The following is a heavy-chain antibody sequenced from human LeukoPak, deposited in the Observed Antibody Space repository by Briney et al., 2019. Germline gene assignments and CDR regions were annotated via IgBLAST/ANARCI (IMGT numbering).Heavy chain of an antibody. V-gene: IGHV4-59*08. CDR1: GGSFSGYY. J-gene: IGHJ4*02. CDR2: IYYSGST. Sequence: SETLSLTCAVYGGSFSGYYWSWIRQPPGKGLEWIGYIYYSGSTNYNPSLKSRVTISVDTSKNQFSLKLSSVTAADTAVYYCARARTYSSSWYFDYWGQGTLVTVSS. D-gene: IGHD6-13*01. CDR3: ARARTYSSSWYFDY.